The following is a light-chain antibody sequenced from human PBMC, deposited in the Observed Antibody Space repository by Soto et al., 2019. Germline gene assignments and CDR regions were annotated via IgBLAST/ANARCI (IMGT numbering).Light chain of an antibody. CDR3: AAWDDSLNGWV. CDR2: SNN. V-gene: IGLV1-44*01. Sequence: QSVLTQPPSASGTPGQRVTISCSGSRSNIGSNTVNWYQQLPGTAPKLFIYSNNQRPSGVPDRFSGSKSGTSASLAISGLQSEDEADYYCAAWDDSLNGWVFGGGTKLTVL. J-gene: IGLJ3*02. CDR1: RSNIGSNT.